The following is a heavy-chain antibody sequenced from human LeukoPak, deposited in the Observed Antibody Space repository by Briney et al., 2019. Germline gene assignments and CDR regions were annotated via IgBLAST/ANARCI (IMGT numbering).Heavy chain of an antibody. CDR3: ATKGGDY. CDR1: GFTFSSYE. D-gene: IGHD3-16*01. CDR2: ISGSGSTR. V-gene: IGHV3-48*03. Sequence: GGSLRLSCAASGFTFSSYEMTWVRQAPGMGLEWVSYISGSGSTRNYADSVKGRFTISRDNAKNSQYLQMNSLRVEDTAVYYCATKGGDYWGQGTLVTVSS. J-gene: IGHJ4*02.